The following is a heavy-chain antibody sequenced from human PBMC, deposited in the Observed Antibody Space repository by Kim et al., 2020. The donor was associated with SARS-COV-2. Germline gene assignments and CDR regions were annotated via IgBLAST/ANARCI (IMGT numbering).Heavy chain of an antibody. J-gene: IGHJ5*02. CDR2: VDHSGTT. CDR1: GASISSSSC. D-gene: IGHD3-22*01. CDR3: ARGVSSAWTLRAWFDP. Sequence: SETLSLTCVVSGASISSSSCWSWVRQPPGKGLEWIGEVDHSGTTSYNVSLKNRVSILVDKSKNQFSLRLTSVSAADTAVYYCARGVSSAWTLRAWFDPWGQATLVTVS. V-gene: IGHV4-4*02.